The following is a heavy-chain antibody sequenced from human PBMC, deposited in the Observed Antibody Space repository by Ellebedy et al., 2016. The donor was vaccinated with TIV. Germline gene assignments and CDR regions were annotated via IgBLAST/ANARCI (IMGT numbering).Heavy chain of an antibody. CDR3: ARATAGFDY. V-gene: IGHV3-13*01. CDR2: IGAAGDT. J-gene: IGHJ4*02. Sequence: GESLKISCAASGFTFSSYDMHWVRQGSGNGVEWVSSIGAAGDTYYAGFVKGRVAISRENAKNSLYLQLNNVRVGDTAVYYCARATAGFDYWGQGTLVTVSS. D-gene: IGHD1-14*01. CDR1: GFTFSSYD.